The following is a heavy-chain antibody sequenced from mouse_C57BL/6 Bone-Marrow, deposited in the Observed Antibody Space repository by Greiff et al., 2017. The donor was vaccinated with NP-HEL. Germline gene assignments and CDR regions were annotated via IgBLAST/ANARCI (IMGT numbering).Heavy chain of an antibody. CDR3: ARFYDYDVGHFDY. CDR2: IYPGDGDT. V-gene: IGHV1-80*01. J-gene: IGHJ2*01. Sequence: VQLKQSGAELVKPGASVKISCKASGYAFSSYWMNWVKQRPGKGLEWIGQIYPGDGDTNYNGKFKGKATLTADKSSSTAYMQLSSLTSEDSAVYFCARFYDYDVGHFDYWGQGTTLTVSS. D-gene: IGHD2-4*01. CDR1: GYAFSSYW.